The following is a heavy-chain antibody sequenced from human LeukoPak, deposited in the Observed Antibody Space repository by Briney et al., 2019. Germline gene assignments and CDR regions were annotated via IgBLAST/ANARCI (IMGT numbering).Heavy chain of an antibody. CDR1: GYAFTSCG. J-gene: IGHJ6*03. D-gene: IGHD2-2*01. Sequence: VEGPCEASGYAFTSCGISWVRQPSGQGLEWMGWISAYNGNTNYAQKLQGRVTMTTDTSTSTAYMELRSLRSDDTAVYYCARGGDIVVVPAAIPHYYYMDVWGKGTTVTVSS. V-gene: IGHV1-18*01. CDR3: ARGGDIVVVPAAIPHYYYMDV. CDR2: ISAYNGNT.